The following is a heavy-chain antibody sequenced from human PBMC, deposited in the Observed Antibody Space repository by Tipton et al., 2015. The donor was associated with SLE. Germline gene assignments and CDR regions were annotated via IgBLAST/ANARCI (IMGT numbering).Heavy chain of an antibody. D-gene: IGHD6-13*01. J-gene: IGHJ3*01. V-gene: IGHV3-23*01. CDR1: GFTFTSFA. Sequence: SLRLSCVASGFTFTSFAMSWVRQAPGKGLEWVASLNGSGGRKYYAESVKGRFTISRDNSKSTLDLQMNSLRAEDTAVYYCARDRVTAALRDALDVWGQGTMVTVSS. CDR2: LNGSGGRK. CDR3: ARDRVTAALRDALDV.